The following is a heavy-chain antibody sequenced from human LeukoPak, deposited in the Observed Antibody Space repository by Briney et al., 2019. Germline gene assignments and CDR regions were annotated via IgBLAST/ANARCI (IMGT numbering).Heavy chain of an antibody. CDR3: ATVGGGGYYYYGMDV. CDR2: IIPILGIA. J-gene: IGHJ6*02. D-gene: IGHD2-15*01. V-gene: IGHV1-69*04. Sequence: ASVKVSCKASGGTFSSYAISWVRQAPGQGLEWMGRIIPILGIANYAQKFQGRVTITADKSTSTAYMELSSLRSEDTAVYYCATVGGGGYYYYGMDVWGQGTTVTVSS. CDR1: GGTFSSYA.